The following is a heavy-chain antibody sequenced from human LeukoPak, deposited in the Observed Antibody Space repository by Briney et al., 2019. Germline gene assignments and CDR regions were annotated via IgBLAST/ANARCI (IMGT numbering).Heavy chain of an antibody. J-gene: IGHJ5*02. CDR1: GGSFSSYA. V-gene: IGHV1-69*06. CDR3: ARDNLWFGELILPIWFDP. Sequence: SVKVSCKASGGSFSSYAISWVRQAPGQGLEWMGGIIPMFASANYAQKFQGRVAITADKSTSTAYMELSGLRSEDTAVYYCARDNLWFGELILPIWFDPWGQGTLVTVSS. CDR2: IIPMFASA. D-gene: IGHD3-10*01.